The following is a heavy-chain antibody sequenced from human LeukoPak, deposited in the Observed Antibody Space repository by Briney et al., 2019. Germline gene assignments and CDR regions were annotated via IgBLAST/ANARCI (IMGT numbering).Heavy chain of an antibody. CDR2: IYTGGST. CDR3: ARVRATAAWYYYYGMDV. CDR1: GGSISSYY. D-gene: IGHD6-25*01. V-gene: IGHV4-4*07. Sequence: SETLSLTCTVSGGSISSYYWSWIRQPAGKGLEWIGRIYTGGSTNYNPSLKSRVTMSVDTSKNQFSLKLSSVTAADTAVYYCARVRATAAWYYYYGMDVWGQGTTVTVSS. J-gene: IGHJ6*02.